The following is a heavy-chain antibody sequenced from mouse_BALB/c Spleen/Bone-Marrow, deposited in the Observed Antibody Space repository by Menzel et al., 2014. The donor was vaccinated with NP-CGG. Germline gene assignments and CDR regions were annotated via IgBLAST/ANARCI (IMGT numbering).Heavy chain of an antibody. J-gene: IGHJ4*01. V-gene: IGHV1-54*01. CDR3: AREIVRGMDY. Sequence: VQLQQSGAELVRPGTSVKASCKASGYAFTNYWIEWKKQRPGQGLEWIGVINPGSGGINYNEKFKGQATLTADKYSSTDYMQISSLTSDDSEIYFCAREIVRGMDYSGQRSSVTVSS. D-gene: IGHD2-5*01. CDR2: INPGSGGI. CDR1: GYAFTNYW.